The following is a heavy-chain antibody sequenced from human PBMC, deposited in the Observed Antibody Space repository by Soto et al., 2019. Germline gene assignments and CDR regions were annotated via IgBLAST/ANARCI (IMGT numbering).Heavy chain of an antibody. CDR1: GFSFRSYS. CDR3: AKDRGIQLWQRYYYYGMDV. D-gene: IGHD5-18*01. Sequence: GGSLRLSCSGSGFSFRSYSMHWVRQSPGKGLEWVSAISGSGGSTYYADSVKGRFTISRDNSKDTLYLQMNSLRAEDTAVYYCAKDRGIQLWQRYYYYGMDVWGQGTTVTVSS. CDR2: ISGSGGST. V-gene: IGHV3-23*01. J-gene: IGHJ6*02.